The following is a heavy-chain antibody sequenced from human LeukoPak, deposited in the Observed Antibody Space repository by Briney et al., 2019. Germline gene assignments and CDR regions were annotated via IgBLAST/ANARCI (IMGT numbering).Heavy chain of an antibody. Sequence: GGSLRLSCAASGFTFSSYAMSWVRQAPGKGLDWVSAISGSGGSTYYADSVKGRFTISRDNSKNTLYLQMNSLRAEDTAVYYCAKGVKQQQSFIDYWGQGTLVTVSS. V-gene: IGHV3-23*01. D-gene: IGHD6-13*01. CDR3: AKGVKQQQSFIDY. J-gene: IGHJ4*02. CDR2: ISGSGGST. CDR1: GFTFSSYA.